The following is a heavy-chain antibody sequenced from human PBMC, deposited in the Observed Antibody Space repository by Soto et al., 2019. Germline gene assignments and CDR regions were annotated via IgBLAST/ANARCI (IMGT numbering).Heavy chain of an antibody. CDR1: GGTFSSYA. CDR3: ARSQGSSTSLEIYYYYYYGMDV. D-gene: IGHD2-2*01. V-gene: IGHV1-69*01. Sequence: QVQLVQSGAEVKKPGSSVKVSCKASGGTFSSYAISWVRQAPGQGLEWMGGIIPISGTANYAQKFQGRVTITADESTSTAYMELCSLSSEDTAVYYCARSQGSSTSLEIYYYYYYGMDVWGQGTTVTVSS. J-gene: IGHJ6*02. CDR2: IIPISGTA.